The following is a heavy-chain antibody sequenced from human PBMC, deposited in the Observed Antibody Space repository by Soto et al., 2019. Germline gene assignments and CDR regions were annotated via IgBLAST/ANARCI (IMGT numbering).Heavy chain of an antibody. Sequence: SETLSLTCAVYGGSFSGYYWSWIRQPPGKGLEWIGEINHSGSTNYNPSLKSRVTISVDTSKNQFSLKLSSVTAADTAVYYCARTTDIVVVVAAPPTYFDYWGQGTLVTVSS. J-gene: IGHJ4*02. V-gene: IGHV4-34*01. CDR1: GGSFSGYY. CDR2: INHSGST. D-gene: IGHD2-15*01. CDR3: ARTTDIVVVVAAPPTYFDY.